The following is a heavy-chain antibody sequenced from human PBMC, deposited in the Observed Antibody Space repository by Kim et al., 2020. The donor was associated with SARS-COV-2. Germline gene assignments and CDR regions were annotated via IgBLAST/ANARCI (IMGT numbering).Heavy chain of an antibody. CDR2: IYYSGST. CDR1: GGSVSSGSYY. V-gene: IGHV4-61*01. CDR3: ARGVVVTPDY. D-gene: IGHD2-21*02. Sequence: SETLSLTCTVSGGSVSSGSYYWSWIRQPPGKGLEWIGYIYYSGSTNYNPSLKSRVTISVDTSKNQFSLRLSSVTAADTAVYYCARGVVVTPDYWGQGTL. J-gene: IGHJ4*02.